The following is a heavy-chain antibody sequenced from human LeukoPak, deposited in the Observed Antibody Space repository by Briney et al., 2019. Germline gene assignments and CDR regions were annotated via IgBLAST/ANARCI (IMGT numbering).Heavy chain of an antibody. D-gene: IGHD3-10*01. J-gene: IGHJ6*02. CDR1: GGSISSSNW. V-gene: IGHV4-4*01. Sequence: SETLSLTCAVSGGSISSSNWWSWVRQPPGKGLEWIGEIYHSGSTNYNASLKSRVTISVDKSKNQFSLKLSSVTAADTAVDCCARFAITMVRGVTLYYYYGMDVWGQGTTVTVSS. CDR2: IYHSGST. CDR3: ARFAITMVRGVTLYYYYGMDV.